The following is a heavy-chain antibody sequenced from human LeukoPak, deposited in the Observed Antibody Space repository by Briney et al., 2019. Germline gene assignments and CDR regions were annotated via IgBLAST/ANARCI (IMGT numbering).Heavy chain of an antibody. J-gene: IGHJ4*02. CDR1: GYTFNTYG. CDR3: ARDKFSSGGGDY. CDR2: ISANNGNR. Sequence: ASVKVSCKASGYTFNTYGITWVRQAPGQGLEWMGWISANNGNRNYAQKFQGRVTMTTDTSTSTAYMETRSLTSDDTAVYYCARDKFSSGGGDYWGQGTPVTVFS. V-gene: IGHV1-18*01. D-gene: IGHD3-22*01.